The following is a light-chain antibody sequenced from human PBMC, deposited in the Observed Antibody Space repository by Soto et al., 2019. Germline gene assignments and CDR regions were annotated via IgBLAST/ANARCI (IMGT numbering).Light chain of an antibody. CDR1: QSVASSF. V-gene: IGKV3-20*01. CDR2: DAS. J-gene: IGKJ5*01. CDR3: QQYGKSPQIT. Sequence: EIVLTQSPGTLSLSPGERATLSCRASQSVASSFLACYQHKPGQAPRLLIYDASNRATGIPARFSGSGSGTDFSLTISRLEPEDFAVYYCQQYGKSPQITFGQGTRLEIK.